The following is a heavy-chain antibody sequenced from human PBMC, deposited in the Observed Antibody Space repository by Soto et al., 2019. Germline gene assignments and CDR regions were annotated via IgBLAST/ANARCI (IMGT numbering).Heavy chain of an antibody. Sequence: QVQLQESGPGLVKPSQTLSLTCTVSGGSISSGGYYWSWIRQHPGKGLEWIGYIYYSGSTYYNPSLKSRVTKSVDTSKNQFSLKLSSVTAADTAVYYCAGISSGNWNYYFDYWGQGTLVTVSS. D-gene: IGHD1-7*01. CDR3: AGISSGNWNYYFDY. CDR1: GGSISSGGYY. CDR2: IYYSGST. V-gene: IGHV4-31*03. J-gene: IGHJ4*02.